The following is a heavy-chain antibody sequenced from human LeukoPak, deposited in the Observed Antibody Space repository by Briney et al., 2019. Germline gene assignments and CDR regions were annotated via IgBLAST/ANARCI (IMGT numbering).Heavy chain of an antibody. CDR3: ARDPALTFNWFDP. D-gene: IGHD2-21*02. J-gene: IGHJ5*02. Sequence: SETLSLTCAVSGYSISSGYYWAWIRKTPERGLDWIGSIYHSGNTYYSPSLKSRVTISVDTSKNQFSLELSSVTAADTAVYYCARDPALTFNWFDPWGQGILVTVSS. CDR1: GYSISSGYY. CDR2: IYHSGNT. V-gene: IGHV4-38-2*02.